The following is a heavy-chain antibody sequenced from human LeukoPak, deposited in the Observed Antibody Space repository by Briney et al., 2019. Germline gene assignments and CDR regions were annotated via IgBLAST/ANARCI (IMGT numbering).Heavy chain of an antibody. J-gene: IGHJ5*02. D-gene: IGHD3-10*01. V-gene: IGHV4-59*08. CDR1: GGSISSYY. CDR3: ARRREGGSGSYLDWFDP. Sequence: SETLSLTCTVSGGSISSYYWSWIRQPAGKGLEWIGYISYSGSTNYNPSLKSRVTISVDTSKNQFSLKLSSVTAADTAVYYCARRREGGSGSYLDWFDPWGQGTLVTVSS. CDR2: ISYSGST.